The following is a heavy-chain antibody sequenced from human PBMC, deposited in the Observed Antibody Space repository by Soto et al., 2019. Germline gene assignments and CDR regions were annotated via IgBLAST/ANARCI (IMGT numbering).Heavy chain of an antibody. CDR1: GFTFSNYA. D-gene: IGHD3-16*01. V-gene: IGHV3-23*01. Sequence: EVQLLESGGGSIQPGGSLRLSCAASGFTFSNYAMSWVRQAQGKGLEWVSALNGNGVATFYADSVKGRFTISRDNFKNTLYVHMKKLRDEDTAVYCCAKMRGSEMGECCLYFWGRVTLVTVSS. CDR2: LNGNGVAT. J-gene: IGHJ2*01. CDR3: AKMRGSEMGECCLYF.